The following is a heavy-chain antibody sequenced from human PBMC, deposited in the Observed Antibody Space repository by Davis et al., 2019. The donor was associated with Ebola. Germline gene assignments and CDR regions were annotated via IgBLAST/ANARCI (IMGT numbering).Heavy chain of an antibody. V-gene: IGHV3-21*01. CDR1: GFTFSSYS. CDR2: ISSSSSYI. J-gene: IGHJ4*02. D-gene: IGHD4-17*01. CDR3: AARYGDYAPIDY. Sequence: GESLKISCAASGFTFSSYSMNWVRQAPGKGLEWVSSISSSSSYIYYADSVKGRFTISRDNAKNSLYLQMNSPRAEDTAVYYCAARYGDYAPIDYWGQGTLVTVSS.